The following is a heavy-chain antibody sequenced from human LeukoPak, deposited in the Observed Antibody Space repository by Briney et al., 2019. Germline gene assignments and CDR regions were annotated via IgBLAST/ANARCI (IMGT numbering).Heavy chain of an antibody. V-gene: IGHV4-4*09. D-gene: IGHD4-23*01. CDR1: DGSISNSF. CDR3: ANSYDGKIVPFDN. CDR2: IHTSGIT. J-gene: IGHJ4*02. Sequence: SETLSLTCTVPDGSISNSFWNWVRQPPGKGLEWIAYIHTSGITNYNPAFKSRVTLSVATSKSQFSLRLNSVTASDTAVYYCANSYDGKIVPFDNWGQGTLVTVSS.